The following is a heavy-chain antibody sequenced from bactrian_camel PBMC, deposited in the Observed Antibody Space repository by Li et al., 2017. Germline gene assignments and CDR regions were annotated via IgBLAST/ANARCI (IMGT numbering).Heavy chain of an antibody. V-gene: IGHV3S53*01. CDR1: GATYSSYC. J-gene: IGHJ7*01. CDR2: IDSDGNVAST. D-gene: IGHD6*01. Sequence: VQLVESGGGSVQAGGSLTLSCAASGATYSSYCMAWFRQGPGKQREGVAAIDSDGNVASTKYADSVKGRFTISRDNAKNTVYLQMNSLNTEDTAIYYCTRDVAGNYYGLDYWGKGTQVTVS.